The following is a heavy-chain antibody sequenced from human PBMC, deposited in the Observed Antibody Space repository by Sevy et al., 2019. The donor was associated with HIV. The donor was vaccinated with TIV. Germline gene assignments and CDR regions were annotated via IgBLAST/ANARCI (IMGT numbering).Heavy chain of an antibody. J-gene: IGHJ4*02. CDR3: AREGCTKPHDY. CDR1: GSTFAKYS. CDR2: LSFGCGKI. Sequence: GGSLRLSCAASGSTFAKYSMSWVRQAPGKGLEWVSTLSFGCGKINYADSVKGRFTISRDNSKSSVYLQMNNMRVEDTAVYYCAREGCTKPHDYWGQGTLVTVSS. V-gene: IGHV3-23*01. D-gene: IGHD2-8*01.